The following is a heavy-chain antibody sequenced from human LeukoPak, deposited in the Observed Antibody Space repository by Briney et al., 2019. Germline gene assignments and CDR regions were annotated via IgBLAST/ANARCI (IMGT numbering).Heavy chain of an antibody. CDR1: GGSFSGYY. D-gene: IGHD6-13*01. Sequence: PSETLSLTCAVYGGSFSGYYWSWIRQPPGKGLEWIGEINHSGSTNYNPSLKSRVTISVDTSKNQFSLKLSSATAADTAVYYCARGGGSSSWYYYYYGMDVWGQGTTVTVSS. CDR3: ARGGGSSSWYYYYYGMDV. V-gene: IGHV4-34*01. CDR2: INHSGST. J-gene: IGHJ6*02.